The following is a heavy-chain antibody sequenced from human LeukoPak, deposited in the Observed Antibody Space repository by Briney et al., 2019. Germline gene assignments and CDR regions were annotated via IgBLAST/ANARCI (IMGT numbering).Heavy chain of an antibody. J-gene: IGHJ4*02. CDR1: GYTFTSYG. V-gene: IGHV1-18*01. CDR3: ARDGYYYDSSGYSSTLDY. CDR2: ISAYNGST. D-gene: IGHD3-22*01. Sequence: ASVKVSCKASGYTFTSYGISWVRQAPGQGLEWMGWISAYNGSTNYAQKLQGRVTMTTDTSTSTAYMELRSLRSDDTAVYYCARDGYYYDSSGYSSTLDYWGQGTLVTVSS.